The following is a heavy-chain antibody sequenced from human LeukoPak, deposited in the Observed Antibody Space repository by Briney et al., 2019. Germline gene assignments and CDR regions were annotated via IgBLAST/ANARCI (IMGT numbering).Heavy chain of an antibody. CDR3: ARGFVDIIIDHWGLDV. CDR1: GFTFSSYS. J-gene: IGHJ6*04. CDR2: ISSSSSYI. Sequence: PGGSLRLSCAASGFTFSSYSMNWVRQAPGKGLEWVSSISSSSSYIYYADSVKGRFTISRDNAKNSLYLQMNSLRAEDTAVYYCARGFVDIIIDHWGLDVWGKGTTVTVSS. D-gene: IGHD5-12*01. V-gene: IGHV3-21*01.